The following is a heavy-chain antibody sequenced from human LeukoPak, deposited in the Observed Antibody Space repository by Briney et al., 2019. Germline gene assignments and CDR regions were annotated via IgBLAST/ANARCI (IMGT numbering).Heavy chain of an antibody. J-gene: IGHJ4*02. Sequence: GGSLRLSCAASGFTFSSYEMNWVRQAPGKGLEWVSYISSSGSTIYYADSVKGRFTISRDNAKTSLYLQMNSLRAEDTAVYYCAREIKSLGATDYWGQGTLVTVSS. CDR3: AREIKSLGATDY. D-gene: IGHD1-26*01. CDR2: ISSSGSTI. V-gene: IGHV3-48*03. CDR1: GFTFSSYE.